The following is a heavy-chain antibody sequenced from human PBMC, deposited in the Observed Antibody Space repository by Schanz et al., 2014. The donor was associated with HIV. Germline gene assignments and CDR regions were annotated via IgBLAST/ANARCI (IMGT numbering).Heavy chain of an antibody. CDR2: IYHSGST. D-gene: IGHD6-13*01. Sequence: QVHLQESGPGLVKPSQTLSLTCSVSGYSISRGGYYWSWIRQHPGKGLEWIGYIYHSGSTYYNPPLKHRVTISVDTSKNQFSLKLRSVTAADTAVYYCAREGMEQMVNILDVWGQGTRVNVSS. J-gene: IGHJ6*02. CDR3: AREGMEQMVNILDV. V-gene: IGHV4-31*02. CDR1: GYSISRGGYY.